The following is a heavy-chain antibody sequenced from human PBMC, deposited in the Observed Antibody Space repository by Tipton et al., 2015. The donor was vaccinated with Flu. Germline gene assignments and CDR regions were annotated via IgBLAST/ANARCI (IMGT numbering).Heavy chain of an antibody. Sequence: TLSLTCAVSGGSISSYYWSWIRQPPGKGLEWIGYIYYSGSTNYNPSLKSRVTISVDTSKNQFSLKLSSVTAADTAVYYCARDTTVTTLGDWGQGTLVTVSS. V-gene: IGHV4-59*12. CDR3: ARDTTVTTLGD. J-gene: IGHJ4*02. CDR2: IYYSGST. CDR1: GGSISSYY. D-gene: IGHD4-11*01.